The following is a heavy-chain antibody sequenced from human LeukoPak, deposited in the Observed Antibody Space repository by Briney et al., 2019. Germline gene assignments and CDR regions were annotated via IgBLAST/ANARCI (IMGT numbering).Heavy chain of an antibody. CDR1: GYTFTSYG. V-gene: IGHV1-18*01. J-gene: IGHJ4*02. CDR2: ISAYNGNT. Sequence: ASVKVSCKASGYTFTSYGISWVRQAPGQGLEWMGWISAYNGNTNYAQKLQGRVTMTTDTSTSTAYMELRSLRSDDTAVYYCARDQFGYYYGSGSPDSDYWGQGTLVTVSS. D-gene: IGHD3-10*01. CDR3: ARDQFGYYYGSGSPDSDY.